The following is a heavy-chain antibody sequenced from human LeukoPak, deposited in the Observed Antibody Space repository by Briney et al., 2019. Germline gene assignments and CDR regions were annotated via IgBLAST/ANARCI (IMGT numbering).Heavy chain of an antibody. CDR1: GGSISSYY. D-gene: IGHD4-11*01. Sequence: KPSETLSLTCTVSGGSISSYYWSWIRQPPGKGLEWIGYIYYSGSTNYNPSLKSRVTISVDTSKNQFSLKLSSVTAADTAVYYCARVQGGTVTTTLFDYWGQGTLVTVSS. J-gene: IGHJ4*02. V-gene: IGHV4-59*01. CDR2: IYYSGST. CDR3: ARVQGGTVTTTLFDY.